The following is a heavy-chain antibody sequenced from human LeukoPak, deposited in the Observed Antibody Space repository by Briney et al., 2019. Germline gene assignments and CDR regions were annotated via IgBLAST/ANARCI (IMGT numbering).Heavy chain of an antibody. Sequence: GGSLRLSCAASGFTFSSYGMHWVRQAPGKGLEWVAVISYDGSNKYYADSVKGRFTIYRDNSKNTLYLQMNSLRAEDTDVYYCAKSPLSYYYDSSENLAEYFQHWGQGTLVTVSS. CDR1: GFTFSSYG. J-gene: IGHJ1*01. V-gene: IGHV3-30*18. D-gene: IGHD3-22*01. CDR3: AKSPLSYYYDSSENLAEYFQH. CDR2: ISYDGSNK.